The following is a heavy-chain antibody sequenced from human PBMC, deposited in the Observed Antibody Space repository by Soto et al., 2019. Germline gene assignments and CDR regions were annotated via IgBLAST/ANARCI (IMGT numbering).Heavy chain of an antibody. J-gene: IGHJ4*02. Sequence: GGSLRLSCTASRFNLNTYVMSWVRQAQGRGLEWISGISGSGGKTNYADSVRGRFTISRDNAENTLHLQMNSLRAEDTAIYYCASWAHPEVSLWFGPFDYWGQGTLVTVSS. CDR1: RFNLNTYV. CDR3: ASWAHPEVSLWFGPFDY. V-gene: IGHV3-23*01. D-gene: IGHD3-10*01. CDR2: ISGSGGKT.